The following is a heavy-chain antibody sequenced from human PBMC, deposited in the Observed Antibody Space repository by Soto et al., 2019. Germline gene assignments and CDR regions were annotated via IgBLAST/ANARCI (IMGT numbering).Heavy chain of an antibody. D-gene: IGHD2-2*01. CDR2: ITTPRTYK. V-gene: IGHV3-21*01. J-gene: IGHJ6*02. CDR1: AFTFNNFP. CDR3: AREKWSSTSCNHGMDV. Sequence: EVQLVESGGGLVKPGGSLRLSCVASAFTFNNFPMHWVRQAPGKGLQWLASITTPRTYKYYADSVKGRFSISRDNAKNSLYLELTNLRSEDTAVYYRAREKWSSTSCNHGMDVWGLGTTVTVSS.